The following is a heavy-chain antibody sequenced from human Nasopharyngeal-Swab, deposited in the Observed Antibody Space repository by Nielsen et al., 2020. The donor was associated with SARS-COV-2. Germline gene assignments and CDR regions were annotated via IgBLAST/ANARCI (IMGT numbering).Heavy chain of an antibody. J-gene: IGHJ4*02. D-gene: IGHD3-16*01. Sequence: IGQPPGKGLEWIGEINHSGSTNYNPSLKSRVTISVDTSKNQFSLKLSSVTAADTAVYYCARRTGGRGFDYWGQGTLVTVSS. V-gene: IGHV4-34*01. CDR2: INHSGST. CDR3: ARRTGGRGFDY.